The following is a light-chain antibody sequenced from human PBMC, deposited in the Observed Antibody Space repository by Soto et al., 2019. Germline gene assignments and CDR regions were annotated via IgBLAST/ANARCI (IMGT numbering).Light chain of an antibody. CDR3: SSYTSSSTYV. Sequence: QSALTQPPSVSGSPGQSVAISCTGTSSDVGNSYGVSWYHQPPGTAPKLMIYDVNNRPSGVPDRFSGSKSGNTASLTISGLQAEDEGDYYCSSYTSSSTYVFGTGTQLTVL. CDR2: DVN. J-gene: IGLJ1*01. V-gene: IGLV2-18*02. CDR1: SSDVGNSYG.